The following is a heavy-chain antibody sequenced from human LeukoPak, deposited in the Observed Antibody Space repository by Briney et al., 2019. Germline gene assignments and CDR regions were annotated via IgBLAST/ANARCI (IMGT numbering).Heavy chain of an antibody. D-gene: IGHD2-15*01. CDR3: ARDRLGYCSGGSCYPAGIDY. CDR1: GYTFTSYG. J-gene: IGHJ4*02. V-gene: IGHV1-18*01. CDR2: ISAYNGNT. Sequence: ASVKVSCKASGYTFTSYGISWVRQAPGQGLEWMGWISAYNGNTNYAQKLQGRVTMTTDTSTSTAYMELRSLRSDDTAVYYCARDRLGYCSGGSCYPAGIDYWGQGTLVTVSS.